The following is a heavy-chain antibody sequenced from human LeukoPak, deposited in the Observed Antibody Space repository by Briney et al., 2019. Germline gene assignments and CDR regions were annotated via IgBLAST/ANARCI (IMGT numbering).Heavy chain of an antibody. D-gene: IGHD5-24*01. CDR2: IYYSGTT. CDR1: DGSVSSVGYY. CDR3: ARRDQAIDY. Sequence: SETLSLTCTVSDGSVSSVGYYWGWIRQPPGKGLEWIGSIYYSGTTYYNPSLASRVTIFVDTSKNQFSLRLSSVTAADTAVYYCARRDQAIDYWGQGTLVTVSS. J-gene: IGHJ4*02. V-gene: IGHV4-39*01.